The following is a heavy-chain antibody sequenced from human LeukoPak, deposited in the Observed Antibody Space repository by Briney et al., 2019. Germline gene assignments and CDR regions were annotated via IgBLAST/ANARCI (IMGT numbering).Heavy chain of an antibody. CDR1: GSSITTYTH. CDR3: ARGRIAARPPQALNFDY. D-gene: IGHD6-6*01. V-gene: IGHV4-34*01. Sequence: PSETLSLTCTVSGSSITTYTHWGWIRQPPGKGLEWIGEINHSGSTNYNPSLKSRVTISVDTSKNQFSLKLSSVTAADTAVYYCARGRIAARPPQALNFDYWGQGTLVTVSS. J-gene: IGHJ4*02. CDR2: INHSGST.